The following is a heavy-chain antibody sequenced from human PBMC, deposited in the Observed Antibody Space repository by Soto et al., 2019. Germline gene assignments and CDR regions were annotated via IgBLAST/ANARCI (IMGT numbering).Heavy chain of an antibody. J-gene: IGHJ5*02. D-gene: IGHD1-26*01. CDR1: GGSISSYS. V-gene: IGHV4-59*08. Sequence: TSETLSLTCPVAGGSISSYSWSWFRQPPGKGLEWIGYIYYSGTTNYNPSLKSRVTISVDTSKNQFSLKLSSVTAADTAVYYCAGATTLYNWFDPWGQGTLVTVSS. CDR2: IYYSGTT. CDR3: AGATTLYNWFDP.